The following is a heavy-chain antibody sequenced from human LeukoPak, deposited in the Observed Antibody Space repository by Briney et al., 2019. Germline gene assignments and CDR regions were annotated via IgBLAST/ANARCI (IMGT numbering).Heavy chain of an antibody. V-gene: IGHV4-59*01. D-gene: IGHD1-1*01. CDR3: VSQLGGTTFH. CDR2: VYYTGIT. Sequence: EASETLSLTCTVSGVSLSSYYWGWIRQPPGKGLEWIGYVYYTGITNYNPSLKSRVTISLDTSKNHFSLKLSSVTAADTAVYYCVSQLGGTTFHSGQGTLVTVSS. CDR1: GVSLSSYY. J-gene: IGHJ4*02.